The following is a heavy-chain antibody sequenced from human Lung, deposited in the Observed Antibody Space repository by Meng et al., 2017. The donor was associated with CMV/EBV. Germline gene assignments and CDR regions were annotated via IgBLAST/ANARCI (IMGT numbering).Heavy chain of an antibody. J-gene: IGHJ3*02. V-gene: IGHV3-74*01. CDR3: AREPGRGAFDI. Sequence: GGSLRLXCAVSGMNLETYWMHWVRQVPGKGLVWLSRIYSDGVTTRYADSVKGRFTISRDNTKNTLYLQMNGLRVEDTAGYYCAREPGRGAFDIWGQGTMVTVSS. D-gene: IGHD3-10*01. CDR1: GMNLETYW. CDR2: IYSDGVTT.